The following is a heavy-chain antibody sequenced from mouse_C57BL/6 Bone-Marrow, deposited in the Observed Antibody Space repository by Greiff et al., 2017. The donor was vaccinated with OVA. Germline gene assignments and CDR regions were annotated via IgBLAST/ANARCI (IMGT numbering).Heavy chain of an antibody. CDR1: GYTFTSYW. CDR2: IYPGNSDT. CDR3: TVGHAMDY. J-gene: IGHJ4*01. Sequence: VQLQQSGTVLARPGASVKMSCKTSGYTFTSYWMHWVKQRPGQGLEWIGAIYPGNSDTSYNQKFKGKAKLTAVISASTAYMELSSLTNEDSAVYYCTVGHAMDYWGQGTSVTVSS. V-gene: IGHV1-5*01.